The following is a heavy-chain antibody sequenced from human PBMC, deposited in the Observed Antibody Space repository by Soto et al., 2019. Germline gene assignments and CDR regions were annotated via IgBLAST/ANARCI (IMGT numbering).Heavy chain of an antibody. J-gene: IGHJ6*02. D-gene: IGHD5-18*01. CDR1: GYSFTSYW. CDR3: ARYSYGGNYYYYGMDV. Sequence: GESLKISCKGSGYSFTSYWIGWVRQVPGKGLEWMGIIYPGDSDTRYNPSFQGQVTISVDKSTSTAYLQWSSLKASDTAMYYCARYSYGGNYYYYGMDVWGQGTTVTVSS. V-gene: IGHV5-51*01. CDR2: IYPGDSDT.